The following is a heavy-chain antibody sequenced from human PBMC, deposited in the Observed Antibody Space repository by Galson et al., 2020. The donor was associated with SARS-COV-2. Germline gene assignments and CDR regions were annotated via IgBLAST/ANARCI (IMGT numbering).Heavy chain of an antibody. J-gene: IGHJ3*02. D-gene: IGHD1-1*01. V-gene: IGHV3-15*01. Sequence: GGSLRLSCAASGFTFSNAWMTWVRQAPGKGLEWIGRIKSKPDGETRDYAAPVKGRFTISRDDSKTTLYLQMNNLKTEDTALYYCTTDTTLGTFDIWGQGTMVNV. CDR2: IKSKPDGETR. CDR3: TTDTTLGTFDI. CDR1: GFTFSNAW.